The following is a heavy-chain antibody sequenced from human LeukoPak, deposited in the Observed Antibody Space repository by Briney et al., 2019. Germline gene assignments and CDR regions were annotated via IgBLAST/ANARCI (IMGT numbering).Heavy chain of an antibody. CDR2: IHYSGST. CDR1: VDSISSYY. Sequence: PSETLSLTCSVSVDSISSYYWTWIRQPPGKALEWIGYIHYSGSTKYNPSLTSRVTISIDTSKNQFSLKLISVTAADTAFYYCARESVAAAGIDYWGQGNLFTVSS. V-gene: IGHV4-59*01. J-gene: IGHJ4*02. D-gene: IGHD6-25*01. CDR3: ARESVAAAGIDY.